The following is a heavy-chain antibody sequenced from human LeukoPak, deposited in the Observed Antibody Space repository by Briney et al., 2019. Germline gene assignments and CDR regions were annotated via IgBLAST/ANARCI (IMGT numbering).Heavy chain of an antibody. CDR2: ITSSSNT. CDR3: ARAYGYDY. D-gene: IGHD5-24*01. J-gene: IGHJ4*02. Sequence: KPGGSLSLSCAASGFTFSDYYMSWIRQAPGKGLEWVSYITSSSNTNYADSVKGRFTISRDNTKNSLYLQMNSLRVEDTAVYYCARAYGYDYWGQGTLVAVSS. CDR1: GFTFSDYY. V-gene: IGHV3-11*05.